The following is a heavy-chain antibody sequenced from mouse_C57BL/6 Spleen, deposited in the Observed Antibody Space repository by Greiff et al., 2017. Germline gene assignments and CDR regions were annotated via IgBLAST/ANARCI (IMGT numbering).Heavy chain of an antibody. CDR3: ARGYGSSLYYFDY. V-gene: IGHV5-4*01. D-gene: IGHD1-1*01. J-gene: IGHJ2*01. CDR2: ISDGGSYT. Sequence: EVQVVESGGGLVKPGGSLKLSCAASGFTFSSYAMSWVRQTPEKRLEWVATISDGGSYTYYPDNVKGRFTISRDNAKNNLYLQMSHLKSAYTAMYYCARGYGSSLYYFDYWGQGTTLTVSS. CDR1: GFTFSSYA.